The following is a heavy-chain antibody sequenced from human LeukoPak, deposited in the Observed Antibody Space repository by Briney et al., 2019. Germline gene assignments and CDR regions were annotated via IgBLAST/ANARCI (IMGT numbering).Heavy chain of an antibody. CDR2: VNPNSGNT. CDR3: ASWQWLVDYYGMDV. Sequence: GASVKVSCKASGYTFTSYDINWVRQATGQGLEWMGWVNPNSGNTGYAQKFQGRVTMTRNTSISTAYMELSSLRSEDTAVYYCASWQWLVDYYGMDVWGQGTTVTVSS. J-gene: IGHJ6*02. V-gene: IGHV1-8*01. D-gene: IGHD6-19*01. CDR1: GYTFTSYD.